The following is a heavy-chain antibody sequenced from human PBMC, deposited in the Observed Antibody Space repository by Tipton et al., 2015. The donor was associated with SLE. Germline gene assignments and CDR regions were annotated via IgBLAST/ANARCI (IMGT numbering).Heavy chain of an antibody. D-gene: IGHD3-10*01. J-gene: IGHJ5*02. CDR1: GASISSYY. CDR3: AREYYYGSGSYYKRWFDP. V-gene: IGHV4-59*12. CDR2: IYYSGST. Sequence: TLSLTCTVSGASISSYYWSWIRQPPGKGLEWIGYIYYSGSTNYNPSLKSRVTISVDTSKNQFSLKLSSVTAADTAVYYCAREYYYGSGSYYKRWFDPWGQGTLVTVSS.